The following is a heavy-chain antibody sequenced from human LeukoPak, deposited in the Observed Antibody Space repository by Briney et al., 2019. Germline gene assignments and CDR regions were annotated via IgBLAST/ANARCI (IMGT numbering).Heavy chain of an antibody. J-gene: IGHJ4*02. D-gene: IGHD6-19*01. CDR3: ARVRYSSGWIFDY. Sequence: ASVKVSCKASGYTFTGYYMHWVRQAPGQGLEWMGCINPNSGDTNYAQKFQGRVTMTRDTSISTAYMELSSLRSDDTAVYYCARVRYSSGWIFDYWGQGTLVTVSS. CDR1: GYTFTGYY. CDR2: INPNSGDT. V-gene: IGHV1-2*02.